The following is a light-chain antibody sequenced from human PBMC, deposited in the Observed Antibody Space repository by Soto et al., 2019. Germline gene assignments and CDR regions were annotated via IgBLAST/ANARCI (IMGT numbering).Light chain of an antibody. V-gene: IGLV2-14*01. CDR3: SSYTGSSTVV. Sequence: QSALTQPASVSGSPGQSITISCTGTSSDVGGYNYVSWYQQHPGKAPKLMIYDVSNRPSGVSNRFSGSKSGNTASLTISGLQAADEADYYCSSYTGSSTVVLGGENK. CDR2: DVS. CDR1: SSDVGGYNY. J-gene: IGLJ2*01.